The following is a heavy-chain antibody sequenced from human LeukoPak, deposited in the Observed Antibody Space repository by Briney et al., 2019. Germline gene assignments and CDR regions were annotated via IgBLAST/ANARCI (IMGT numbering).Heavy chain of an antibody. CDR3: AKASPDCGGDCYSPYYYYGMDV. CDR1: GFTFSSYA. CDR2: ISGSGGST. J-gene: IGHJ6*02. D-gene: IGHD2-21*02. Sequence: GGSLRLSCAASGFTFSSYAMSWIRQAPGKGLEWVSAISGSGGSTYYADSVKGRFTISRDNSKNTLYLQMNSLRAEDTAVYYCAKASPDCGGDCYSPYYYYGMDVWGQGTTVTVSS. V-gene: IGHV3-23*01.